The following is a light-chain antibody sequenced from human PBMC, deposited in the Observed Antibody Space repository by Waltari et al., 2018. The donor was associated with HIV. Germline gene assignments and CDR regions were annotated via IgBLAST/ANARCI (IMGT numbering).Light chain of an antibody. CDR3: CSYAATSTFV. Sequence: QSALTQPASVSGSPGQSITISCTGTSSDVGSYNLVSWYQQYPGKAPKLMIYEVSKRTSGVANRFSGSKSGNTASLTISGLQAEDEADYYCCSYAATSTFVFGTGTKVTVL. V-gene: IGLV2-23*02. CDR1: SSDVGSYNL. CDR2: EVS. J-gene: IGLJ1*01.